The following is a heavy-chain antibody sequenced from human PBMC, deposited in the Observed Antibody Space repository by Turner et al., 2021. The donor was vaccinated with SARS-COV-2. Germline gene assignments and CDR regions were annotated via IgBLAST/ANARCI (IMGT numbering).Heavy chain of an antibody. CDR2: SSSSSSYI. Sequence: VQLVESGGGVVQPGRSLRLSCAASGFTFSSYGMNWVRQAPGKGLEWVSSSSSSSSYIYYADSLKGRFTISRNNAKNSVYLQMNSLRAEDTAVYYCAREKPGFDSSGYYPDAFDIWGQGTMVTVSS. CDR1: GFTFSSYG. J-gene: IGHJ3*02. D-gene: IGHD3-22*01. CDR3: AREKPGFDSSGYYPDAFDI. V-gene: IGHV3-21*06.